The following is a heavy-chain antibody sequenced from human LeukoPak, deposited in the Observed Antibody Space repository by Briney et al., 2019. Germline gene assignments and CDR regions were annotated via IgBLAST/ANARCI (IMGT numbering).Heavy chain of an antibody. V-gene: IGHV4-30-2*01. CDR2: IYHSGST. J-gene: IGHJ4*02. CDR3: ARGSGYDFWSGYSSHPYYFDY. CDR1: GGSISSGGYY. D-gene: IGHD3-3*01. Sequence: SQTLSLTCTVSGGSISSGGYYWSWIRQPPGKGLEWIGYIYHSGSTYYNPSLKSRVTISVDRSKNQFSLKLSSVTAADTAVYYCARGSGYDFWSGYSSHPYYFDYWGQGTLVTVSS.